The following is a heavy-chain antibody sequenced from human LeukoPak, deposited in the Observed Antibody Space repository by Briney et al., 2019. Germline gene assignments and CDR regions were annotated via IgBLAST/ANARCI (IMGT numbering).Heavy chain of an antibody. Sequence: PSEALSLTCTVSGYSISSGYYWGWIRQPPGKGLEWIGSIYHSGSTYYNPSLKSRVTISVDTSKNQFSLKLSSVTAADTAVYYCARGSGGSPPGWFDPWGQGTLVTVSS. J-gene: IGHJ5*02. CDR3: ARGSGGSPPGWFDP. V-gene: IGHV4-38-2*02. D-gene: IGHD2-15*01. CDR1: GYSISSGYY. CDR2: IYHSGST.